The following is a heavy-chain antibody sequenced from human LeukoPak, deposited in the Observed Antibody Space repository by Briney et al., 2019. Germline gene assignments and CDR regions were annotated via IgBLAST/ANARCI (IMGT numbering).Heavy chain of an antibody. CDR3: VRDGEGIAISVNYWFDP. CDR2: MNPVTGNT. D-gene: IGHD3-10*01. CDR1: GFTFTNYD. J-gene: IGHJ5*02. V-gene: IGHV1-8*01. Sequence: ASVKVSCKASGFTFTNYDINWMRQTTGQGLEWMGWMNPVTGNTGYARQFQGRITMTRDTSTSTAYMELRSLKSEDTAVYYCVRDGEGIAISVNYWFDPWGQGTLVTVSS.